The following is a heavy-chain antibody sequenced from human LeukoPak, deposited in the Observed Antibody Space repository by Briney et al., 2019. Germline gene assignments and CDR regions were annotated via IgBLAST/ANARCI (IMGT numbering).Heavy chain of an antibody. V-gene: IGHV1-2*02. CDR1: GYTFTGYY. D-gene: IGHD6-19*01. CDR3: ARDLIPGVAGTSGYYYYYYMDV. J-gene: IGHJ6*03. CDR2: INPNSGGT. Sequence: ASVKVSCKASGYTFTGYYMHWVRQAPGQGLEWMGWINPNSGGTNYVQKFQGRVTMTRDTSISTAYMELSRLRSDDTAVYYCARDLIPGVAGTSGYYYYYYMDVWGEGTTVTVSS.